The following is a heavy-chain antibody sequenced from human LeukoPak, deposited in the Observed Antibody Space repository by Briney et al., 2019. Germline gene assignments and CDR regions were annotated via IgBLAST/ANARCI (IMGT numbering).Heavy chain of an antibody. CDR3: ARDNLSPNWFDP. CDR1: GFTFSSYS. J-gene: IGHJ5*02. Sequence: GGSLRLSCAASGFTFSSYSMNWVRQAPGKGLEWVSSISSSSSYIYYADSVKGRFTISRDNAKNSLYLQMNSLRAEDTAVYYCARDNLSPNWFDPWGQGTLVTVSS. D-gene: IGHD1-14*01. V-gene: IGHV3-21*01. CDR2: ISSSSSYI.